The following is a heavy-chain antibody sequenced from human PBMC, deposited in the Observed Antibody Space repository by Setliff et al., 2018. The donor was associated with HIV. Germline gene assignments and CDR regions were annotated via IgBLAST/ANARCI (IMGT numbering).Heavy chain of an antibody. V-gene: IGHV1-3*01. CDR1: GYTFTSYA. D-gene: IGHD5-12*01. J-gene: IGHJ4*02. CDR2: INAGNGNR. CDR3: ARVGNNRLQFFDH. Sequence: ASVKVSCKASGYTFTSYAMHWVRQAPGQRLEWMGWINAGNGNREYSPKFRGRVTITADTSASTMYMELSSLRSEDTAVYYCARVGNNRLQFFDHWGQGTLVTVSS.